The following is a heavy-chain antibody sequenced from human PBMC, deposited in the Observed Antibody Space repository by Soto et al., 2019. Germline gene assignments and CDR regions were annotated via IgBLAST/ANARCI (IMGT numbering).Heavy chain of an antibody. J-gene: IGHJ4*02. Sequence: QVQLVQSGAEVKKPGSSVKVSCKASGGTFSSYTIIWVRQAPGQGLEWMGRIIPILGIANYAQKFQGRVTITADKSPSTAYMELSSLSSEDTAVSYCASAPRYDYDILTGYSHWGQATLVTVSS. V-gene: IGHV1-69*02. CDR3: ASAPRYDYDILTGYSH. D-gene: IGHD3-9*01. CDR1: GGTFSSYT. CDR2: IIPILGIA.